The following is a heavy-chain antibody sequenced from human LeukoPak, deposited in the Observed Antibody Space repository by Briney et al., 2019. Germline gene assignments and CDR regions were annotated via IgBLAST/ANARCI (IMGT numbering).Heavy chain of an antibody. CDR2: IIPIFGTA. CDR1: GGTFSSYA. CDR3: AIGDIVVVPAAIYAFDI. D-gene: IGHD2-2*01. V-gene: IGHV1-69*01. J-gene: IGHJ3*02. Sequence: SVKVSCKASGGTFSSYAISWVRQAPGQGLEWMGGIIPIFGTANYAQKFQGRVTITADESTSTAYMELSSLRSEDTAVYYCAIGDIVVVPAAIYAFDIWGQGTMVTVSS.